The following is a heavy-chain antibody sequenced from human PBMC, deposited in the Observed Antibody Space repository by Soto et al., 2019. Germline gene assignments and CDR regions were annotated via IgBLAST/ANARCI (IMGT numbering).Heavy chain of an antibody. J-gene: IGHJ6*02. CDR1: GFTFSRYA. Sequence: HPGGSLRLSCSASGFTFSRYAMSWIRQAPGMGLEWVSSISDSGSSSYYADSVTGRFTISRDNSKNTLYLQMTSLRADDTGVYFCAGRYFSSGLGVWGQGTTVTVSS. CDR3: AGRYFSSGLGV. D-gene: IGHD3-9*01. CDR2: ISDSGSSS. V-gene: IGHV3-23*01.